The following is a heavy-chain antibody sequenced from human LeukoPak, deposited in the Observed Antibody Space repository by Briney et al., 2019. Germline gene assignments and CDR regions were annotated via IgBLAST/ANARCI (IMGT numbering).Heavy chain of an antibody. D-gene: IGHD2-21*02. Sequence: SETLSLTCSVSCDSISSSSYYWGWIRQPPGKGLEWIGSIYYSGSTYYNPSLKSRVTISVDTSKTQFSLQLSSVTAADTAVYYCARHSRPTLTAYFDYWGQGTLVTVSS. CDR3: ARHSRPTLTAYFDY. J-gene: IGHJ4*02. V-gene: IGHV4-39*01. CDR1: CDSISSSSYY. CDR2: IYYSGST.